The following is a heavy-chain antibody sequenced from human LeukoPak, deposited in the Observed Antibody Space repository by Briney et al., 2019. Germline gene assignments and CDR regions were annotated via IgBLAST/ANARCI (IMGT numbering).Heavy chain of an antibody. D-gene: IGHD2-2*02. CDR3: ARSEGYCTSTSCYIGY. V-gene: IGHV1-46*03. J-gene: IGHJ4*02. CDR1: EYTFTTNN. Sequence: ASVKVSCKASEYTFTTNNMHWVRQPPGQGLRWLGIITPSGGSTSYAQKFQGRVTMTRDTSTSTVYMELSSLRSEDTAVYYCARSEGYCTSTSCYIGYWGQGTLVTVSS. CDR2: ITPSGGST.